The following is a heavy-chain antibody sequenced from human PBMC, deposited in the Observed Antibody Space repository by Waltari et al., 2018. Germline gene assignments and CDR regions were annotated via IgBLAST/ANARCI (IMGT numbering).Heavy chain of an antibody. V-gene: IGHV4-34*01. Sequence: QVQLQQLGAGLLKPSETLSLTSAVYGGSFSGYYLSWIRQPPGKGLEWIREINHNGSTNYNPSLKSRVTISVDTSKNQFSLKLSSVTAADTAVYYCARGLHLNYYDSSGYLLSYFDYWGQGTLVTVSS. CDR3: ARGLHLNYYDSSGYLLSYFDY. CDR2: INHNGST. D-gene: IGHD3-22*01. J-gene: IGHJ4*02. CDR1: GGSFSGYY.